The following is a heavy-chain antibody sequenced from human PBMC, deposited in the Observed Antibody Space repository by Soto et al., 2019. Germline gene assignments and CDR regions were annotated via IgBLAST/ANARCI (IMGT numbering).Heavy chain of an antibody. D-gene: IGHD2-15*01. CDR2: IDYDGSTI. J-gene: IGHJ4*02. CDR3: GRVARGAWWVYDW. CDR1: GFTFSSYW. V-gene: IGHV3-74*01. Sequence: EVQLVESGGGLVQPGGSLRLSCEASGFTFSSYWMHWVRQPPGKGLEWVSRIDYDGSTINYADSVKGRFSISRDNAKNTLYLQMNSLTAEDTAIYYCGRVARGAWWVYDWWGQGTLVIVSS.